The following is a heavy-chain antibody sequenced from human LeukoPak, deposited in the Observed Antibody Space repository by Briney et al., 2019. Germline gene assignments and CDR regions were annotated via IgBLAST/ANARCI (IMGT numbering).Heavy chain of an antibody. D-gene: IGHD1-26*01. Sequence: GGSLRLSCAASRCTFSTYSMIWVRQAPGKGLQWVAMISGGGGSTFYADSVKGRFTISRDNCKDTLSLQMHSLRVGDAAVYYCASQREARGSFYEFDYWGEGTQVTVSS. CDR3: ASQREARGSFYEFDY. J-gene: IGHJ4*02. CDR2: ISGGGGST. CDR1: RCTFSTYS. V-gene: IGHV3-23*01.